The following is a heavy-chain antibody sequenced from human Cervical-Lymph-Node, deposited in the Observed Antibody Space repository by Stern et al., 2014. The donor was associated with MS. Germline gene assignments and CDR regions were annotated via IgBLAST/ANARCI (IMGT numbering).Heavy chain of an antibody. V-gene: IGHV3-33*01. CDR2: IWSDGSNP. D-gene: IGHD3-16*01. J-gene: IGHJ4*02. Sequence: MQLVESGGGVVKPGKSLRLSCVASGFTFSGYGMHWVRQAPGKGLEWVAFIWSDGSNPSYADSVQGRFTIARDNLQNTLHLHMNNVTAADTARYYCARGRNVGVNYYFDYWGQGSLVTVSS. CDR1: GFTFSGYG. CDR3: ARGRNVGVNYYFDY.